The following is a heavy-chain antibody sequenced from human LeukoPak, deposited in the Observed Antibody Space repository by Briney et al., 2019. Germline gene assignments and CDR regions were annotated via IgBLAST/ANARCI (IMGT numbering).Heavy chain of an antibody. V-gene: IGHV4-59*01. D-gene: IGHD5-24*01. J-gene: IGHJ3*02. CDR3: AGRLWRRDGYNLSAFDI. Sequence: PSETLSLTCTVSGGSLSSYYWNWIRQPPGKGLEWSGYIYYSGSTNYNPSLKSRVTISVDTSKNQFSLKLSSVTAADTAVYYCAGRLWRRDGYNLSAFDIWGQGTMVTVSS. CDR2: IYYSGST. CDR1: GGSLSSYY.